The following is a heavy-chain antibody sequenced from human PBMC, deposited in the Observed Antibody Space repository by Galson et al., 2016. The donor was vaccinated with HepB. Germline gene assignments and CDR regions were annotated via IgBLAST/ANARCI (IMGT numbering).Heavy chain of an antibody. CDR3: ARARGFYDAFNV. J-gene: IGHJ3*01. Sequence: SLRLSCAASGFIFSSYAMAWVRQAPGRGLEWVSPIRGSGGHAFYADSVKGRVTVSKDNSGNILYLHINSLRADDTATYYCARARGFYDAFNVWGPGTTVTVS. V-gene: IGHV3-23*01. CDR1: GFIFSSYA. CDR2: IRGSGGHA. D-gene: IGHD5-12*01.